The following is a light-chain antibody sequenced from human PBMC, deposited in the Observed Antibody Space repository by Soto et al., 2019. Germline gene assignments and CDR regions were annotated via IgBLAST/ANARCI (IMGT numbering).Light chain of an antibody. CDR3: QLYGDSPT. V-gene: IGKV3-20*01. Sequence: EVELTQSPAILSLSPGETATLSCRASQNISTYLIWYQQKPVQAPRLLLYDVSTRATGFPDRFSGSGSGTDFTLTISRLEPEDFAVYYCQLYGDSPTFGGGTKVDIK. CDR2: DVS. CDR1: QNISTY. J-gene: IGKJ4*01.